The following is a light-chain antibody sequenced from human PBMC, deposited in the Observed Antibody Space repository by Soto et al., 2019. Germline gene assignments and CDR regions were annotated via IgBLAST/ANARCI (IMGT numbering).Light chain of an antibody. Sequence: SHLFLSTCTLSPSLRHRHTITCRASQIASTFLAWYQQKPGQAPKLLIYDASTLQSGVPSRFSGSGSGTEFALTISGLQPDDFAAYYCQQYNTCPPSTFGQGTRLDIK. V-gene: IGKV1-5*01. CDR2: DAS. J-gene: IGKJ1*01. CDR1: QIASTF. CDR3: QQYNTCPPST.